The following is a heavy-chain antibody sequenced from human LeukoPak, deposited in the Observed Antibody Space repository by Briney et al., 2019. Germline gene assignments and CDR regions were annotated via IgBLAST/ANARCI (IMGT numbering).Heavy chain of an antibody. CDR1: GFTFSSYA. Sequence: GGSLRLSCAASGFTFSSYAMSWVRQAPGKGLEWVSAISGSGGSTYYADSVKGRFTISRDNSKNTLYLQMNSLRAEDTAVYYCAKDYEESTSWRESFDYWGQGTLVTVSS. J-gene: IGHJ4*02. CDR2: ISGSGGST. CDR3: AKDYEESTSWRESFDY. V-gene: IGHV3-23*01. D-gene: IGHD3-3*01.